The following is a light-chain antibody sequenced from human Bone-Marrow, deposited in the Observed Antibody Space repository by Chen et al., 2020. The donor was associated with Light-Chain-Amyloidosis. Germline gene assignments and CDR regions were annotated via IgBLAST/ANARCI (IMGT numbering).Light chain of an antibody. Sequence: SYELTQPPSLSVSPGQTARINCSGDALPKKYVDWFQQKPGQAPVVVMYKEKERPSGIPERFSVSSSGTTVTLTISRVQTEDEADYYGQSTDSTATYGVFGGGTQLTVL. CDR2: KEK. CDR1: ALPKKY. V-gene: IGLV3-25*03. J-gene: IGLJ3*02. CDR3: QSTDSTATYGV.